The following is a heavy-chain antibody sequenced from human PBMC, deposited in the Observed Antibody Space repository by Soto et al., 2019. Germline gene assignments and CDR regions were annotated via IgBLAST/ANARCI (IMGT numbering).Heavy chain of an antibody. D-gene: IGHD3-22*01. CDR2: IKSKTDGGTT. V-gene: IGHV3-15*07. Sequence: EVQLVESGGDLVKPGGSLRLSCAASGFIFSNAWMNWVRQAPGKGLEWVGHIKSKTDGGTTDYAAPVKGRCTISRDDSKNTVFLQMSSLKTEDTAMYYCTTDHPYNYDSSCYDHWGQGTLVTVSS. CDR3: TTDHPYNYDSSCYDH. CDR1: GFIFSNAW. J-gene: IGHJ4*02.